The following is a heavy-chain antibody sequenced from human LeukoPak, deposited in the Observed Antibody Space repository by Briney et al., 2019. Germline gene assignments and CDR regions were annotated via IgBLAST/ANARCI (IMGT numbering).Heavy chain of an antibody. D-gene: IGHD6-13*01. CDR2: ISSSSSYI. CDR1: GFTFSSYS. Sequence: PGGSLRLSCAASGFTFSSYSMNWVRQAPGKGLEWVSSISSSSSYIYYADSLKGRFTISRDNAKNSLYLQMNSLRAEDTAVYYCARGSGSWYVADYFQLWGQGTLVTVSS. V-gene: IGHV3-21*01. J-gene: IGHJ1*01. CDR3: ARGSGSWYVADYFQL.